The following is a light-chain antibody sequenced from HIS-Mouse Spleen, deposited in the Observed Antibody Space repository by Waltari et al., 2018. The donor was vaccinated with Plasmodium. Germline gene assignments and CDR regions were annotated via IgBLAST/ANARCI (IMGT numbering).Light chain of an antibody. J-gene: IGLJ2*01. CDR2: DDS. CDR3: QVWDSSSDHPV. Sequence: SYLLTPPPSVSFAPRQTARITCGGNNIRRKSVHWYQQKPGQAPVLVVYDDSDRPSGIPERFSGSNSGNTATLTISRVEAGDEADYYCQVWDSSSDHPVFGGGTKLTVL. V-gene: IGLV3-21*02. CDR1: NIRRKS.